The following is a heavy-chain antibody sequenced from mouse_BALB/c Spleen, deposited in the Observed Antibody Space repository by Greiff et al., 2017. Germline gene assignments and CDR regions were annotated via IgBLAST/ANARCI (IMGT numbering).Heavy chain of an antibody. CDR3: VYYRYDEAGAMDY. J-gene: IGHJ4*01. Sequence: EVQLVESGPGLVKPSQSLSLTCTVTGYSITSDYAWNWIRQFPGNKLEWMGYISYSGSTSYNPSLKSRISITRDTSKNQFFLQLNSVTTEDTATYYCVYYRYDEAGAMDYWGQGTSVTVSS. V-gene: IGHV3-2*02. D-gene: IGHD2-14*01. CDR1: GYSITSDYA. CDR2: ISYSGST.